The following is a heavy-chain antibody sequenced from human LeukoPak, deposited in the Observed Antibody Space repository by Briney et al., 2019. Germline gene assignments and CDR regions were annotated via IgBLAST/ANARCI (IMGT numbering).Heavy chain of an antibody. Sequence: ASVKVSCKASGGTFSSYAISWVRQAPGQGLEWMGGIIPIFGTANYAQKFQDRVTITADESTSTAYMELSSLRSEDTAVYYCARDKGRYSYVWAFDIWGQGTMVTVSS. J-gene: IGHJ3*02. CDR3: ARDKGRYSYVWAFDI. CDR2: IIPIFGTA. CDR1: GGTFSSYA. V-gene: IGHV1-69*13. D-gene: IGHD3-16*01.